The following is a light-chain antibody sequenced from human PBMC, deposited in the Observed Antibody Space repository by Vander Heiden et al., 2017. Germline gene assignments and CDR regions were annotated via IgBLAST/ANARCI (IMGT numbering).Light chain of an antibody. CDR2: DVG. CDR1: SSDVGAQYNP. J-gene: IGLJ1*01. CDR3: SSYTASSTLV. Sequence: QSALTPPASVSGSPGQSITISCTGTSSDVGAQYNPVSLYQQHPRKAPNLVIFDVGNRPSGVSNRFSGSKSGNTASLTISGLQAEDEAEYYCSSYTASSTLVFGTGTKVTVL. V-gene: IGLV2-14*01.